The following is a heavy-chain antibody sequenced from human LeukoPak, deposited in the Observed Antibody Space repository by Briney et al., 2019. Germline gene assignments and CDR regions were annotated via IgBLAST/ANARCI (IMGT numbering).Heavy chain of an antibody. D-gene: IGHD3-22*01. V-gene: IGHV4-59*01. J-gene: IGHJ2*01. CDR2: IYYSGST. CDR1: GGSISSYY. CDR3: ARTYYYDSSGSPKYWYFDL. Sequence: SETLSLTCTVSGGSISSYYWSWIRQPPGKGLEWIGYIYYSGSTNYNPSLKSRVTISVDTSKNQFSLKLSSVTAADTAVYYCARTYYYDSSGSPKYWYFDLWGRGTLVTVSS.